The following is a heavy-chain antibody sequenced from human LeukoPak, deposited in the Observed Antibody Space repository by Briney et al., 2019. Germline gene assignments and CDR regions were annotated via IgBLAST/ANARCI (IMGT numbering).Heavy chain of an antibody. CDR1: GGTFSSYA. V-gene: IGHV1-69*04. D-gene: IGHD1-14*01. CDR3: ARGDSGRKYNWFDP. J-gene: IGHJ5*02. Sequence: GASVKVSCKASGGTFSSYAISWVRQAPGQGLEWMGRIIPILGIANYAQKFQGRVTITADKSTSTAYMELSSLRSEDTAVYYCARGDSGRKYNWFDPWGQGTLVTVSS. CDR2: IIPILGIA.